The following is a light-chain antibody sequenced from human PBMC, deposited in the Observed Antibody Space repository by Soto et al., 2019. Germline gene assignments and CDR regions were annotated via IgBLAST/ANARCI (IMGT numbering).Light chain of an antibody. CDR2: GAS. V-gene: IGKV3-15*01. CDR1: QTVSSN. CDR3: QQYNNWPLT. Sequence: EIVMTQSPATLSVSPGERATLSCRASQTVSSNLAWYQQKPGQAPRLLIYGASTRATGLPARFSGSGSGTEFTLTISSLQSGDFAVYYCQQYNNWPLTFGQGTKVEIK. J-gene: IGKJ1*01.